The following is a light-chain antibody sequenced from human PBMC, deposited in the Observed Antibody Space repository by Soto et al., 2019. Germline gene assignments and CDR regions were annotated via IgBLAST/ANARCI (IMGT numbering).Light chain of an antibody. Sequence: DIPMTQSPSSLSESVGDRVTITCRASQGISNYLAWYQQKPGKVPKLLIYAASTLQSGVPSRFSGSGSGTDFTLTISSLQPENVATYYCQKYNSAPWTFGQGTKVEIK. CDR3: QKYNSAPWT. J-gene: IGKJ1*01. V-gene: IGKV1-27*01. CDR1: QGISNY. CDR2: AAS.